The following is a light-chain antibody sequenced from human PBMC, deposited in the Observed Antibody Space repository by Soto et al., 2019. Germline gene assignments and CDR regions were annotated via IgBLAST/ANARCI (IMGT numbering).Light chain of an antibody. Sequence: DIVMTQSPLSLPVTPGEPASISCRSGQSLLHTSGYTYLDWYLQKPGQSPQLLIYLGSTRASGVPERFSGSGSGTDFTLIMSRVKAEDVGVYYGGQSLQTAWTVGQGTKLEIK. CDR2: LGS. V-gene: IGKV2-28*01. CDR1: QSLLHTSGYTY. J-gene: IGKJ2*02. CDR3: GQSLQTAWT.